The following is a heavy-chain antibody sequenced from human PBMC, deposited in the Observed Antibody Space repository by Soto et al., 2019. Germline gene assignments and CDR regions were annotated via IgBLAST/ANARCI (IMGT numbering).Heavy chain of an antibody. CDR1: GFSVSANY. CDR2: IYDSGGS. V-gene: IGHV3-66*01. Sequence: EVQLVESGGGLVQPGGSLRISCVVSGFSVSANYMSWIRQAPGKGLEWVSVIYDSGGSYYADTVKGRVNIARDRSKNTLYLQKNSLSVEDTAVYYGASSDVEWYYYGVDVWGQCTTGTDSS. J-gene: IGHJ6*02. CDR3: ASSDVEWYYYGVDV. D-gene: IGHD3-3*01.